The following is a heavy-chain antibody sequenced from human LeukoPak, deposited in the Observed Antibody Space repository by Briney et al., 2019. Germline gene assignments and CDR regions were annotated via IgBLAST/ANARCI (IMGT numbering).Heavy chain of an antibody. CDR1: GYTFTGYY. CDR2: INPNSGGT. D-gene: IGHD4-17*01. Sequence: ASVKVSCKASGYTFTGYYMHWVRQAPGQGLEWMGWINPNSGGTNYAQKFQGRVTMTRDTSISTAYMELSRLRSDDTAVYYCAREVHAQRDGDYFDYWGQGTLVTVSS. CDR3: AREVHAQRDGDYFDY. J-gene: IGHJ4*02. V-gene: IGHV1-2*02.